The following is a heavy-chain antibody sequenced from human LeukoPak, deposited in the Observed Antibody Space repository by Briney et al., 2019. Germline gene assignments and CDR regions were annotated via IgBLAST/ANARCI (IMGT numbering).Heavy chain of an antibody. CDR2: INTDGSST. D-gene: IGHD5-24*01. J-gene: IGHJ4*02. V-gene: IGHV3-74*01. CDR1: GFTFSSYW. Sequence: PGGSLRLSCAASGFTFSSYWMHWVRQAPGKGLVWVSRINTDGSSTNYADSVEGRFTISRDNAKNTLYLQMNSLRADDTAVYSCARGRDGYNYVPVDWGQGTLVTVSS. CDR3: ARGRDGYNYVPVD.